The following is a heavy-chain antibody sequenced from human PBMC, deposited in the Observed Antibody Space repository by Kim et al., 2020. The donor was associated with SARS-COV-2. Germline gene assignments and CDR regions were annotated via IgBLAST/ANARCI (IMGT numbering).Heavy chain of an antibody. J-gene: IGHJ5*02. D-gene: IGHD4-17*01. Sequence: GGSLRLSCAASGFDFSSYAMNWVRQAPGKGLEWVSGIGIGGERTYYADSVKGRFTISRDYQRKTLFLQMNSLRADDTAVYYCAKSVTIVSSPLGSWGLGT. CDR3: AKSVTIVSSPLGS. CDR1: GFDFSSYA. V-gene: IGHV3-23*01. CDR2: IGIGGERT.